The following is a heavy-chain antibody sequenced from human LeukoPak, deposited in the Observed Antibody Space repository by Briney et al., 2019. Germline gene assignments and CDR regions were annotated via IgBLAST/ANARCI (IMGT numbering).Heavy chain of an antibody. Sequence: SETLSLTCTVSGGSISSSSYYWGWIRQPPGKGLEWIGRIYYSGSTYYNPSLKSRVTISVDTSKNQFSLKLSSVTAADTAVYYCARQPKSIAVAGSRFFDPWGQGTLVTASS. CDR3: ARQPKSIAVAGSRFFDP. D-gene: IGHD6-19*01. CDR2: IYYSGST. J-gene: IGHJ5*02. CDR1: GGSISSSSYY. V-gene: IGHV4-39*01.